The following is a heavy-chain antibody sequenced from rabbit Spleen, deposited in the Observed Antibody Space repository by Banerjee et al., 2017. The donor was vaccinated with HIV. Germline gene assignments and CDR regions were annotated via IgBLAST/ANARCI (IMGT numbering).Heavy chain of an antibody. Sequence: QSLEESGGDLVKPGASLTLTCTASGFSFSSSDYMCWVRQAPGKGLECIACIYAGSGSTYYASWAKGRFTISKTSSTTVTLQMTSLTVADTATYFCARGSATMTMVITGYYLNLWGSGTLVTVS. CDR3: ARGSATMTMVITGYYLNL. V-gene: IGHV1S40*01. D-gene: IGHD2-1*01. CDR1: GFSFSSSDY. CDR2: IYAGSGST. J-gene: IGHJ4*01.